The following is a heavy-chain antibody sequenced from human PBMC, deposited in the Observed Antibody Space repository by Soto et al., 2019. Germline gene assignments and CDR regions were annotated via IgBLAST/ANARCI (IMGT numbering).Heavy chain of an antibody. CDR3: TTDPVTMIVVVPSSG. D-gene: IGHD3-22*01. V-gene: IGHV3-15*07. CDR2: IKSKTDGGTT. CDR1: GFTFSESA. Sequence: PGGSLRLSCAASGFTFSESAMHWVRQAPGKGLEWVGRIKSKTDGGTTDYAAPVKGRFTISRDDSKNTLYLQMNSLKTEDTAVYYCTTDPVTMIVVVPSSGWGQGTLVTVSS. J-gene: IGHJ4*02.